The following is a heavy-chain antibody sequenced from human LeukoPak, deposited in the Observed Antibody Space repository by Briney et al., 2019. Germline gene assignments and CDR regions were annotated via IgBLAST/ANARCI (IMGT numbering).Heavy chain of an antibody. J-gene: IGHJ3*01. CDR1: GCTFSNSD. V-gene: IGHV3-23*01. D-gene: IGHD3-22*01. Sequence: GGSLRLSCAASGCTFSNSDMNWVRQAPGKGLEWVSFISACGGSAHYADSVRGRFTISRDNSKNTLYLQMNSLRAEDTAVYYCAKAGSYSDISVYPLASFDFWGQGTMVTVSS. CDR3: AKAGSYSDISVYPLASFDF. CDR2: ISACGGSA.